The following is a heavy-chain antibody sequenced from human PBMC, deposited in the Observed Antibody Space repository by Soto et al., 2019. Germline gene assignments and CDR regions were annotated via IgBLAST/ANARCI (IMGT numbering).Heavy chain of an antibody. CDR2: MNPNSGNT. CDR1: GYSFTSYD. CDR3: AREKHVRGFDP. Sequence: QVQLVQSGAEVKKPGASVKVSCKASGYSFTSYDINWVRQATGPGLEWMGWMNPNSGNTGYAQKFKGRVTMTRDTAISTDSMELSSLRSEDTAVYYRAREKHVRGFDPWGQGTLVTVSS. J-gene: IGHJ5*02. D-gene: IGHD2-21*01. V-gene: IGHV1-8*01.